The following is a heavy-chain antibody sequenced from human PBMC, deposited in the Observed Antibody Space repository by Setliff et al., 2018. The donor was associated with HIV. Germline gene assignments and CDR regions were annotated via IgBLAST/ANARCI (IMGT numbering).Heavy chain of an antibody. CDR2: ISGSGGST. CDR3: AKVSRGTVVRGVIIVGYLDY. CDR1: GFTFSSYA. D-gene: IGHD3-10*01. V-gene: IGHV3-23*01. Sequence: GGSLRLSCAASGFTFSSYAMSWVRQAPGKGLEWVSAISGSGGSTYYADSVKGRFTISRDNSKNTLYLQMSSLRAEDTAVYYCAKVSRGTVVRGVIIVGYLDYWGQGTLVTVSS. J-gene: IGHJ4*02.